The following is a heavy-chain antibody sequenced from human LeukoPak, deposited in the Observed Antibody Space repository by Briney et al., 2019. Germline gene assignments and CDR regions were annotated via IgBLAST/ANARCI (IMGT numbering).Heavy chain of an antibody. CDR3: ARRSDSGSDDGEDYFDY. CDR1: SGSISNSTFY. CDR2: MYYSGST. Sequence: SETLSLTCTVSSGSISNSTFYWGRIRQPPGKGLEWIGSMYYSGSTYYNPSLKSRVTITVDTSKNQFSLKMTSVTAADTAVYYCARRSDSGSDDGEDYFDYWGQGTLVTVSS. J-gene: IGHJ4*02. D-gene: IGHD1-26*01. V-gene: IGHV4-39*01.